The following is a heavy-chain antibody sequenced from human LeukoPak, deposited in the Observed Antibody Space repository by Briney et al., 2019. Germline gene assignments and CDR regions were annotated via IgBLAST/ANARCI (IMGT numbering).Heavy chain of an antibody. CDR2: ISSSGSTI. J-gene: IGHJ3*02. D-gene: IGHD1-26*01. CDR1: GFTFSDYY. CDR3: VKEDSGSHFDI. Sequence: GGSLRLSCAASGFTFSDYYMSWIRQAPGKGLEWVSYISSSGSTIYYADSVKGRFTISRDNAKNSLYLQMNSLRAEDTAVYYWVKEDSGSHFDIWGQGTMVTVSS. V-gene: IGHV3-11*01.